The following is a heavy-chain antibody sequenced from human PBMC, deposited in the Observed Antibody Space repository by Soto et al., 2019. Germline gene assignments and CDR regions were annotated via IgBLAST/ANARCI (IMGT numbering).Heavy chain of an antibody. J-gene: IGHJ3*02. D-gene: IGHD2-2*01. V-gene: IGHV4-31*03. CDR1: GGSISSGGYY. Sequence: SETLSLTCTVSGGSISSGGYYWSWIRQHPGKGLEWIGYIYYSGSTYYNPSLKSRVTISVDTSKNQFSLKLSSVTAADTAVYYCARAVVVVPAAPGGAFDIWGQGTMVTVSS. CDR2: IYYSGST. CDR3: ARAVVVVPAAPGGAFDI.